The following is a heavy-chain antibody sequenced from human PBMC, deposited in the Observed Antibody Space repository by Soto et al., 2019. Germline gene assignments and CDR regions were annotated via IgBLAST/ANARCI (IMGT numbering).Heavy chain of an antibody. Sequence: QVQLVESGGGVVQPGRSLRLSCAASGFTFRHYGMHWVRQAPGKGLEWVAVIWYDGTNKYYVDSVKGRFTISRDNSKNKLYLQMSSLRAEDTAVYYCARDRERYDYGSGSYASDYWGQGTLVTVSS. D-gene: IGHD3-10*01. J-gene: IGHJ4*02. CDR2: IWYDGTNK. CDR3: ARDRERYDYGSGSYASDY. CDR1: GFTFRHYG. V-gene: IGHV3-33*01.